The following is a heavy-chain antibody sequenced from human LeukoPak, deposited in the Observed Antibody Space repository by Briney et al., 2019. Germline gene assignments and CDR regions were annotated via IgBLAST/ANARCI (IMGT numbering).Heavy chain of an antibody. CDR2: VYHSGTT. D-gene: IGHD1-14*01. Sequence: SETLSLTCAVSGDSITSSYWNWVRQSPEKGLEWIGFVYHSGTTSYNPSLKSRVSMSLDMSQSHFSLRLTSVTAADTATYYCARARGRNCCLLEYWGQGLPVIVSS. CDR3: ARARGRNCCLLEY. J-gene: IGHJ4*02. V-gene: IGHV4-59*01. CDR1: GDSITSSY.